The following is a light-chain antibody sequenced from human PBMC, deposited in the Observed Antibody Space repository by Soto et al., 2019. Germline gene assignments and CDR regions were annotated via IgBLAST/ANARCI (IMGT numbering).Light chain of an antibody. CDR2: GAS. J-gene: IGKJ2*01. CDR3: QQYNECFT. CDR1: QSVSSN. V-gene: IGKV3D-15*01. Sequence: EIVMTQSPATLSVSPGERATLSCRASQSVSSNFAWYQQKPGQAPRLLMYGASTRATGTPARFSGSGSGREFTLTISSLQSEEFGVYYCQQYNECFTFDQGNKLEIK.